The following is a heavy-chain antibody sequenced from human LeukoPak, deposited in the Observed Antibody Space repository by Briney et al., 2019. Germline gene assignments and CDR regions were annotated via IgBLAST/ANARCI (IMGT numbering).Heavy chain of an antibody. J-gene: IGHJ4*02. Sequence: GGSLRLSCAASGFIVSANYMSWVRQAPGQGLEWVSLIHSAGSTYYADSVKGRFTISGDNSKNTVYLQMSNLKAEDTAIYYCARDRTRTKGYFDYWGQGTLVTVSS. D-gene: IGHD1-1*01. CDR3: ARDRTRTKGYFDY. CDR1: GFIVSANY. CDR2: IHSAGST. V-gene: IGHV3-53*01.